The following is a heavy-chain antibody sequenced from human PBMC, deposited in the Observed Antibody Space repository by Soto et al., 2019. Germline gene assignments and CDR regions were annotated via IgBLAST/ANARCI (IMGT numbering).Heavy chain of an antibody. V-gene: IGHV4-4*07. CDR3: ARDVTMVRGVIIKPPSWFDP. CDR2: IYTSGST. CDR1: GGSISSYY. J-gene: IGHJ5*02. Sequence: PSETLSLTCTVSGGSISSYYWSWIRQPAGKGLEWIGRIYTSGSTNYNPSLKSRVTMSVDTSKSQFSLKLSSVTAADTAVYYCARDVTMVRGVIIKPPSWFDPWGQGTLVTVSS. D-gene: IGHD3-10*01.